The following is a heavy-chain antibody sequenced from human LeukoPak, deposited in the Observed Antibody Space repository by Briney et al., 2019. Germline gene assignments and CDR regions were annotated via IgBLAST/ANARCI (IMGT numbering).Heavy chain of an antibody. V-gene: IGHV1-2*02. CDR1: GYTFTCYY. J-gene: IGHJ3*02. Sequence: ASVKVSCKASGYTFTCYYMHWVRQAPGQGLEWMGWINPNSGGTNYAQKFQGRVTMTSDTSISTAKMDLSRLRSDDTAVSYCARGGMVGTTTGAYAFAIWGQGTMLTVPS. D-gene: IGHD1-26*01. CDR3: ARGGMVGTTTGAYAFAI. CDR2: INPNSGGT.